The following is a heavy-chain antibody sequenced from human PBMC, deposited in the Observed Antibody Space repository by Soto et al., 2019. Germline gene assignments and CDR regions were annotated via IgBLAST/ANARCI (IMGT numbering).Heavy chain of an antibody. CDR3: ARAGTNMVQFDY. CDR1: GGSINSYF. CDR2: IYYSGST. Sequence: QVQLQESGPGLVRTSETLSLTCTVSGGSINSYFWSWIRQSPGKGLEWIGHIYYSGSTSYSPSLKSRVSISVDTSKNQFSLEVHSVTAADTAVYYCARAGTNMVQFDYWGQGTLVTVSS. V-gene: IGHV4-59*01. J-gene: IGHJ4*02. D-gene: IGHD3-10*01.